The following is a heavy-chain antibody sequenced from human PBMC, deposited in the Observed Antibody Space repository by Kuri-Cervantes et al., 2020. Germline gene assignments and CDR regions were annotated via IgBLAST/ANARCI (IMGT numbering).Heavy chain of an antibody. CDR3: AKFGLTAEMDF. J-gene: IGHJ4*02. D-gene: IGHD5-24*01. Sequence: GGSLRLSCAASGFTFSGYWMSWVRQAPEKGLEWVATINQDGSDKYYVDSVKGRFTVSRDNAKNSLYLHMNSLRGDDTAVYYCAKFGLTAEMDFWGQGTLVTVSS. V-gene: IGHV3-7*01. CDR2: INQDGSDK. CDR1: GFTFSGYW.